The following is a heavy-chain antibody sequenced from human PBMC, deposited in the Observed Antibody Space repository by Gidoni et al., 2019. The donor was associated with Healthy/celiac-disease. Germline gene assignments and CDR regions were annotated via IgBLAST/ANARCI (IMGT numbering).Heavy chain of an antibody. CDR2: IYYSGST. V-gene: IGHV4-59*01. Sequence: QVQLQESGPGLVKPSATLSLTCTVSGGSISSYYWSWIRQPPGKGLEWIGYIYYSGSTNYNPSLKSRVTISVDTSKNQFSLKLSSVTAADTAVYYCARRATAATHYYYYMDVWGKGTTVTVSS. CDR1: GGSISSYY. CDR3: ARRATAATHYYYYMDV. J-gene: IGHJ6*03. D-gene: IGHD2-15*01.